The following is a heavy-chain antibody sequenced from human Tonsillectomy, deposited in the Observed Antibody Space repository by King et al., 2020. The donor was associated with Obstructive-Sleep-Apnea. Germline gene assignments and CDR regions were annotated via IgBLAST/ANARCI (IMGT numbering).Heavy chain of an antibody. CDR1: GFTFSSYA. D-gene: IGHD6-19*01. Sequence: VQLVESGGGLVQPGGSLRLSCAASGFTFSSYAMSWVRQAPGKGLEWVSAISGSGGSTYYADSVKGRFTISRDNSKNTLYLQMNSLRAEDTAVYYCAKDFHYSSGWIYYFDYWGQGTLVTVSS. CDR3: AKDFHYSSGWIYYFDY. V-gene: IGHV3-23*04. J-gene: IGHJ4*02. CDR2: ISGSGGST.